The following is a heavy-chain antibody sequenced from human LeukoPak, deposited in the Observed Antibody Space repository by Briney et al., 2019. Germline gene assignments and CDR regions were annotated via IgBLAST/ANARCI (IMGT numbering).Heavy chain of an antibody. Sequence: GGSLRLSCAASGFTFSSYSMNWVRQAPGKGLGWVSSISSSSSYIYYADSVKGRFTISIDNAKNSLYLQMNSLRAEDTAVYYCAELGITIIGGVWGKGPTVTIPS. D-gene: IGHD3-10*02. V-gene: IGHV3-21*01. CDR2: ISSSSSYI. CDR3: AELGITIIGGV. J-gene: IGHJ6*04. CDR1: GFTFSSYS.